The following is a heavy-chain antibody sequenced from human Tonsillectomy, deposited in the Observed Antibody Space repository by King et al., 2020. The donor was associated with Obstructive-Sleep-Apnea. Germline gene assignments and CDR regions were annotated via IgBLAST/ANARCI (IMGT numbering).Heavy chain of an antibody. D-gene: IGHD5-12*01. Sequence: VQLQESGPGLVKPSETLSLTCPVSGGSISSFYWNWIRQPPRRGHEWGGYIYFSVSTNYNPSPKSRVTISVDTSKNQFSLKLSSVTAADTAVYYCARGVVATIFDYWGQGTLVTVSS. CDR1: GGSISSFY. V-gene: IGHV4-59*01. CDR3: ARGVVATIFDY. CDR2: IYFSVST. J-gene: IGHJ4*02.